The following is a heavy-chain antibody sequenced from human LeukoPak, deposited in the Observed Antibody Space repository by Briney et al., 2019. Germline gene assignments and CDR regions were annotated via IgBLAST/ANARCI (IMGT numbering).Heavy chain of an antibody. CDR1: GGTFNSYP. D-gene: IGHD1-26*01. CDR2: IIPIFGTA. Sequence: SVKVSCKASGGTFNSYPISWVRQAPGQGLEWLGGIIPIFGTATYAQKFQGRVTITADESTSTAFMELSSLTSEDTAIYYCMSGATGSFNFDYWGQGTLVTVSS. CDR3: MSGATGSFNFDY. J-gene: IGHJ4*02. V-gene: IGHV1-69*13.